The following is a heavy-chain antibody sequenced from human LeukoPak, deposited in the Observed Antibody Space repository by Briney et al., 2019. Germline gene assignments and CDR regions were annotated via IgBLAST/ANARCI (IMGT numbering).Heavy chain of an antibody. CDR3: AKDMSLVVITRFDY. D-gene: IGHD3-22*01. Sequence: GGSLRLSCAASGFTFSSYSMNWVRQAPGKGLEWVSAISGSGGSTYYADSVKGRFTISRDNSKNTLYLQMNSLRAEDTAVYYCAKDMSLVVITRFDYWGQGTLVTVSS. V-gene: IGHV3-23*01. J-gene: IGHJ4*02. CDR2: ISGSGGST. CDR1: GFTFSSYS.